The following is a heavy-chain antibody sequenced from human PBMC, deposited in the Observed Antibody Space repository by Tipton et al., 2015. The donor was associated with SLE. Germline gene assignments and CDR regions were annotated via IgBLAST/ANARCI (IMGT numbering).Heavy chain of an antibody. CDR1: GGSLNCSTSF. V-gene: IGHV4-39*07. D-gene: IGHD3-10*01. CDR3: ARRGRSAWFPGV. CDR2: ISSSGST. Sequence: TLSLPFPFTGGSLNCSTSFLPWIRQPPGKGLEWIASISSSGSTDHNPSLRSRVSISRDTSKNQFSLRLTSATAADTAVYYCARRGRSAWFPGVWGQGTLVTVSS. J-gene: IGHJ4*02.